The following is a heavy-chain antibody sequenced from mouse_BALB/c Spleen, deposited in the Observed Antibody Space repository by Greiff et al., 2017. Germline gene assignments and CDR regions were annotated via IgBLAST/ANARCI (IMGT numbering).Heavy chain of an antibody. CDR3: AIYDGYYVAMDY. V-gene: IGHV14-3*02. J-gene: IGHJ4*01. D-gene: IGHD2-3*01. CDR2: IDPANGNT. Sequence: VQLQQSGAELVKPGASVKLSCTASGFNIKDTYMHWVKQRPEQGLEWIGRIDPANGNTKYDPKFQGKATITADTSPNTAYLQLSSLTSEDTAVYYCAIYDGYYVAMDYWGQGTSVTVSS. CDR1: GFNIKDTY.